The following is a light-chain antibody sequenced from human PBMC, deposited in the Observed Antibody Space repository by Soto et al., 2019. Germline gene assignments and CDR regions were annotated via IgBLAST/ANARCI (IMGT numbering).Light chain of an antibody. V-gene: IGKV3D-15*01. Sequence: EIVMTHSPATLSVSPCERATLSFSASQGVRSNLAWYQQKPGQPPRLVISGATTRAPGLPARFRGFSSGTDFPLTISSLQAENFTVNYCQQYSSSPPVTFGQGTKVDIK. CDR2: GAT. CDR1: QGVRSN. CDR3: QQYSSSPPVT. J-gene: IGKJ1*01.